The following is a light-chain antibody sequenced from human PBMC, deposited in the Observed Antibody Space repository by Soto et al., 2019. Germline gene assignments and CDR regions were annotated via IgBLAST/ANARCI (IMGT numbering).Light chain of an antibody. Sequence: IQMTQSPSTLSASIGDRVTITCRASQSVTTWLAWYQQKPGKAPRLLIYKASTLACGVPSRFSGSGSGSQFSLTITTLQPDDFALYYCQQYESYSPLSFGGGTNVEMK. J-gene: IGKJ4*01. CDR2: KAS. V-gene: IGKV1-5*03. CDR1: QSVTTW. CDR3: QQYESYSPLS.